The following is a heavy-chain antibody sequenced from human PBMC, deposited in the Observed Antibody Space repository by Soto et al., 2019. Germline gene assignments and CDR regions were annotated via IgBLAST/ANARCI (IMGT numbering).Heavy chain of an antibody. J-gene: IGHJ2*01. CDR1: GGSISSGDYY. V-gene: IGHV4-30-4*01. Sequence: PSETLSLTCAVSGGSISSGDYYWSWIRQPPGKGLEWIGYIYYSGSTYYNPSLKSRVTISVDTSKNQFSLKLSSVTAADTAVYYCANSNSMMGVYCYFDLWGRGTLVTVSS. D-gene: IGHD3-22*01. CDR2: IYYSGST. CDR3: ANSNSMMGVYCYFDL.